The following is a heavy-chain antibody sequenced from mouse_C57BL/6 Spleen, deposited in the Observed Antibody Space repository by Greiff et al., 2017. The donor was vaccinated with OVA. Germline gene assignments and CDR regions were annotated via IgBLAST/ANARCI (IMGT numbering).Heavy chain of an antibody. V-gene: IGHV3-6*01. CDR1: GYSITSGYY. D-gene: IGHD1-1*01. CDR2: ISYDGSN. Sequence: EVQLQESGPGLVKPSQSLSLTCSVTGYSITSGYYWNWIRQFPGNKLEWMGYISYDGSNNYNPSLKNRISITRDTSKNQFFLKLNSVTTEDTATYYCARADYYGFYYFDYWGQGTTLTVSS. CDR3: ARADYYGFYYFDY. J-gene: IGHJ2*01.